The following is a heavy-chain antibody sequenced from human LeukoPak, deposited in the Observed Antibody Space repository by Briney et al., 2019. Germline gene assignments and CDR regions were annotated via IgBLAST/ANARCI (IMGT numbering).Heavy chain of an antibody. J-gene: IGHJ6*02. CDR2: IWYDGSNK. Sequence: SGGSLRLSCAASGFTFSTYGMHWVRQAPGKGLEWVAVIWYDGSNKYYADSVKGRFTISRDNSKNTLYLQMDSLRGEHTAVYYCARDFHYYYTGMDVWGQGTTVTVSS. CDR3: ARDFHYYYTGMDV. V-gene: IGHV3-33*01. CDR1: GFTFSTYG.